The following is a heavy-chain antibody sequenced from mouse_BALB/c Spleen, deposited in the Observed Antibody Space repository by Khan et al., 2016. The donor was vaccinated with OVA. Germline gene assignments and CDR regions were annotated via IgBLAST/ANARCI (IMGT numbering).Heavy chain of an antibody. Sequence: EVKLEESGPGLVKPSQSLSLTCTVTGYSITSEYAWNWIRQLPGNKLEWMGYINYSGNTRFNPSLKSRTSITRDTSKNQFFLQLNSVTTEDTATYYCARKNYYDYDPFPYWGQGTLVTVSA. CDR1: GYSITSEYA. V-gene: IGHV3-2*02. CDR2: INYSGNT. J-gene: IGHJ3*01. CDR3: ARKNYYDYDPFPY. D-gene: IGHD2-4*01.